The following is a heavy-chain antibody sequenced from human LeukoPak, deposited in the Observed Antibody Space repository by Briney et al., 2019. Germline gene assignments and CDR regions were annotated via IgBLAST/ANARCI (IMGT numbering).Heavy chain of an antibody. V-gene: IGHV1-69*13. CDR1: GGTFSSYA. CDR2: IIPIFGTA. J-gene: IGHJ4*02. D-gene: IGHD3-9*01. CDR3: ARDIGRYDILTGYYAY. Sequence: SVKVSCKASGGTFSSYAISWVRQAPGQGLEWMGGIIPIFGTANYAQKFQGRVTITADESTSTAYMELSSLRSEDTAVYYCARDIGRYDILTGYYAYWGQGTLVTVSS.